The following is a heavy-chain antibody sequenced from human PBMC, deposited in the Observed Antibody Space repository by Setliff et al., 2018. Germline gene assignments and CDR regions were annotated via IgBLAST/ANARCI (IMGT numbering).Heavy chain of an antibody. D-gene: IGHD3-22*01. CDR2: INPNSGGT. J-gene: IGHJ3*02. CDR3: ARDGDNYYDSSGYYLNHAFDI. CDR1: GYTFTGYY. Sequence: ASVKVSCKASGYTFTGYYMHWVRQAPGQGLEWMGWINPNSGGTNYAQKFQGRVTMTRDTSISTAYMDLSRLRSEDTAVYYCARDGDNYYDSSGYYLNHAFDIWGQGTM. V-gene: IGHV1-2*02.